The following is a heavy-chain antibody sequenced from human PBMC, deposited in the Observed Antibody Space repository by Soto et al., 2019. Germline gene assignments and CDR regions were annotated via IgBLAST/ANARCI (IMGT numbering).Heavy chain of an antibody. J-gene: IGHJ6*02. V-gene: IGHV4-30-4*01. Sequence: SETLSLTCTVSGGSISSGDYYWSWIRQPPGKGLEWIGYIYYSGSTYYNPSLKSRVTISVDTSKNQFSLKLSSVTAADTAVYYCASLVVVTKYYYYGMDVWGQGTTVTVSS. D-gene: IGHD2-21*02. CDR3: ASLVVVTKYYYYGMDV. CDR2: IYYSGST. CDR1: GGSISSGDYY.